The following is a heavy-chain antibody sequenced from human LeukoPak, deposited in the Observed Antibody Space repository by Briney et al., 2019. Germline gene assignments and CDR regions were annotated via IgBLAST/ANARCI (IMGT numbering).Heavy chain of an antibody. J-gene: IGHJ5*02. CDR2: ISSNWGST. CDR3: ASGGIQLWPGHWFDP. CDR1: GFTFSSYA. V-gene: IGHV3-64*01. D-gene: IGHD5-18*01. Sequence: PGGSLRLSCAASGFTFSSYAMHWVRQAPGKGLEYVSAISSNWGSTYYANSVKGRFTISRDNSKNTLYLQMGRLRAEDMAVYYCASGGIQLWPGHWFDPWGQGTLVTVSS.